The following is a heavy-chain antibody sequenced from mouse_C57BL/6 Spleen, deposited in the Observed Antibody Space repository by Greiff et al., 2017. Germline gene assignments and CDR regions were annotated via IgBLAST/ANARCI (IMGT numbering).Heavy chain of an antibody. CDR1: GYAFSSYW. Sequence: VKLQESGAELVKPGASVKISCKASGYAFSSYWMNWVKQRPGKGLEWIGQIYPGDGDTNYNGKFKGKATLTADKSSSTAYMQRSSLTSEDSAVYFCASPYDYDGDYYAMDYWGQGTSVTVSS. CDR3: ASPYDYDGDYYAMDY. CDR2: IYPGDGDT. J-gene: IGHJ4*01. V-gene: IGHV1-80*01. D-gene: IGHD2-4*01.